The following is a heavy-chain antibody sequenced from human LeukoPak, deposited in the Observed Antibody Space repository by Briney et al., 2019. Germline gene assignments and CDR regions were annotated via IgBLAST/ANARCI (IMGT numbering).Heavy chain of an antibody. CDR1: GFTFATYT. J-gene: IGHJ4*02. Sequence: GGSLRLSCTGAGFTFATYTFNWVRQAPGKGLEWVASIGATQTYIYYADSVKGRFTISRDNAQNSLYLQMNSLRAEDTAVYYCTRGSYGDYEYWGQGTLVTVSS. CDR2: IGATQTYI. CDR3: TRGSYGDYEY. D-gene: IGHD4-17*01. V-gene: IGHV3-21*01.